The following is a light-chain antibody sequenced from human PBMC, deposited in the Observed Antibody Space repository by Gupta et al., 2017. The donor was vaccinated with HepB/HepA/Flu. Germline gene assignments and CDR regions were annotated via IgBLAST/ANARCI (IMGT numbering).Light chain of an antibody. CDR2: QET. CDR3: QAWDSSTVV. CDR1: KLGHKY. J-gene: IGLJ2*01. V-gene: IGLV3-1*01. Sequence: SYELTQPPSVSVSPGQTASITCSGDKLGHKYVCWYQQKPGQSPVLVIYQETKRPSGIPERFSGSNSGNTATLTISGTQPMDEADYYCQAWDSSTVVFGGGTKLTVL.